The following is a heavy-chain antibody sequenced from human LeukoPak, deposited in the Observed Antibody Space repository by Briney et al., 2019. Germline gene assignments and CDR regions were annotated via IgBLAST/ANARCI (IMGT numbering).Heavy chain of an antibody. CDR3: ARGPDTAMVINLYESWFDP. Sequence: ASVKVSCKASGYTFTSYTMNWVRQAPGQGLEWMGCINTNTEKPTYAQGFTGRFVFSLDTSVSTAYLQISSLKAEDTAVYYCARGPDTAMVINLYESWFDPWGQGTLVTVSS. V-gene: IGHV7-4-1*02. J-gene: IGHJ5*02. CDR2: INTNTEKP. D-gene: IGHD5-18*01. CDR1: GYTFTSYT.